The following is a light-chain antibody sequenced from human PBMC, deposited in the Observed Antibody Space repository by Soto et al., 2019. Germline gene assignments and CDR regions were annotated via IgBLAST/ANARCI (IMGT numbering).Light chain of an antibody. CDR3: QQRSGWPLA. CDR2: DAS. J-gene: IGKJ4*01. Sequence: EIVLTQSPSTLSLYPGERATLSCRASQSVSSYLAWYQQKPGQAPRLLIYDASHRATGIPARFSGSGSGTDFTLTISSLEPEDFAVYYCQQRSGWPLAFGGGTKVEIK. CDR1: QSVSSY. V-gene: IGKV3-11*01.